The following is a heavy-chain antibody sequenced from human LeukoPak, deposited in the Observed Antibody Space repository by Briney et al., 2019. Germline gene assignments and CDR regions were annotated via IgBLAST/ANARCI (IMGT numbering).Heavy chain of an antibody. J-gene: IGHJ5*02. CDR1: GYTFTSYD. CDR2: MNPNSGNT. Sequence: GASVKVSRKASGYTFTSYDINWVRQATGQGLEWMGWMNPNSGNTGYAQKFQGRVTMTRNTSISTAYMELSSLRSEDTAVYYCARGYDFWSGYYSNNWFDPWGQGTLVTISS. CDR3: ARGYDFWSGYYSNNWFDP. V-gene: IGHV1-8*01. D-gene: IGHD3-3*01.